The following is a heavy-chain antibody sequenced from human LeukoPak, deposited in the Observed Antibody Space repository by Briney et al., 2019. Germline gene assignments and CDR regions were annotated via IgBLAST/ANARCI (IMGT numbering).Heavy chain of an antibody. V-gene: IGHV4-4*07. Sequence: SETLSLTCTVSGGPISSYDWSWIRQPAGKGLEWIGRIYVSGNTYYNSSLKSRVSMSVDTSKNQLSLKLSSVNAADTAVYYCAREIYGSGSHYFDYWGQGILVTVSS. CDR1: GGPISSYD. CDR2: IYVSGNT. CDR3: AREIYGSGSHYFDY. J-gene: IGHJ4*02. D-gene: IGHD3-10*01.